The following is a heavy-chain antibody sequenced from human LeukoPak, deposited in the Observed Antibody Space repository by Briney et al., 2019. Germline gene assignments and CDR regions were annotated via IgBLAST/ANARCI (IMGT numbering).Heavy chain of an antibody. Sequence: SETLSLTCTVSGDSISSSNYYWGWIRQPPGKGLEWIGSTPYSGDTVYNPSLKSRIIISVDTSKNQFSLKLTSATAADTAVYYCVRSLATSGMYWGQGTLVTVSS. D-gene: IGHD6-13*01. CDR1: GDSISSSNYY. CDR3: VRSLATSGMY. V-gene: IGHV4-39*01. J-gene: IGHJ4*02. CDR2: TPYSGDT.